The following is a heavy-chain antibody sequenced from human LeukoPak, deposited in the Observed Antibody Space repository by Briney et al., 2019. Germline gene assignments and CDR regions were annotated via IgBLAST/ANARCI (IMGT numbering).Heavy chain of an antibody. CDR1: GGSISSYY. CDR2: INHSGST. V-gene: IGHV4-34*01. J-gene: IGHJ6*03. Sequence: SETLSLTCTVSGGSISSYYWSWIRQPPGKGLEWIGEINHSGSTNYNPSLKSRVTISVDTSKNQFSLKLSSVTAADTAVYYCARGYSSGWHYYYYYMDVWGKGTTVTVSS. CDR3: ARGYSSGWHYYYYYMDV. D-gene: IGHD6-19*01.